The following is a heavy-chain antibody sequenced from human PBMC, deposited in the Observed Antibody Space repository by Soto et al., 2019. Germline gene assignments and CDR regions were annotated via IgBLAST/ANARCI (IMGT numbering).Heavy chain of an antibody. CDR3: TRQDYGEDDGAFDI. J-gene: IGHJ3*02. CDR2: IRSKANSYAT. CDR1: GFTFSGSA. Sequence: QPVGSLRLSCAASGFTFSGSAMHWVRQASGKGLEWVGRIRSKANSYATAYAASVKGRFTISRDDSKNTAYLQMNSLKTEDTAVYYCTRQDYGEDDGAFDIWGQGTMVTVSS. V-gene: IGHV3-73*01. D-gene: IGHD4-17*01.